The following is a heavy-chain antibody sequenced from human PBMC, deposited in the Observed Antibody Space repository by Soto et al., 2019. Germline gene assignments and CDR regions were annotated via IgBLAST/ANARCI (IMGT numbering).Heavy chain of an antibody. V-gene: IGHV3-23*01. CDR2: ISGSDGKT. CDR3: ARSSYLDY. Sequence: GSLRLSSAASGFSFGSYALSRVRQAPGKGLEGVSTISGSDGKTFYADSVKGRVSISRDTSQSTLYLQMKSVRADDTAMYYCARSSYLDYLGQGTLGTRFS. J-gene: IGHJ4*02. CDR1: GFSFGSYA.